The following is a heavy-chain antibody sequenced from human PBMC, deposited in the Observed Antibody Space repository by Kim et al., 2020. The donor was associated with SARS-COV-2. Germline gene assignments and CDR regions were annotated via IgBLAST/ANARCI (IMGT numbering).Heavy chain of an antibody. CDR2: ISGSGGST. Sequence: GGSLRLSCAASGFTFSSYAMSWVRQAPGKGLEWVSAISGSGGSTYYADSVKGRFTISRDNSKNTLYLQMNSLRAEDTAVYYCAKNPKHATYYDILTGFDQVGYYFDYWGQGTLVTVSS. CDR1: GFTFSSYA. D-gene: IGHD3-9*01. V-gene: IGHV3-23*01. J-gene: IGHJ4*02. CDR3: AKNPKHATYYDILTGFDQVGYYFDY.